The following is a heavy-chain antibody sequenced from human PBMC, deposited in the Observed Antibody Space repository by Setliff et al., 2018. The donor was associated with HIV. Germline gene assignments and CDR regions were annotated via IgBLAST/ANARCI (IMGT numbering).Heavy chain of an antibody. J-gene: IGHJ4*02. Sequence: ASVKVSCKASGYTFTSYDINWVRQATGQGLEWMGWMNPNSGNTGYAQKFQGRVTMTRNTSISTAYMELSSLRSEDTAVYYCARGSSPVDYFDYWGLGTLVTVSS. CDR3: ARGSSPVDYFDY. CDR2: MNPNSGNT. CDR1: GYTFTSYD. V-gene: IGHV1-8*02.